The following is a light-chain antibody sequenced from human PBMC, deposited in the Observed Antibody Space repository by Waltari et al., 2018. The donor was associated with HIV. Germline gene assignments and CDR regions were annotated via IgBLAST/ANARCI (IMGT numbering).Light chain of an antibody. Sequence: IVSTQSPGTVPLSPAYRATLPCKPSQSVRYPHFGWYQQRPGQAPRLLIYGTSNRATGIPDRFSGSESGTDFTFTISRLAPEDFAVYYCQPYGTSPRTFGQGTKVDIK. V-gene: IGKV3-20*01. CDR3: QPYGTSPRT. CDR2: GTS. J-gene: IGKJ1*01. CDR1: QSVRYPH.